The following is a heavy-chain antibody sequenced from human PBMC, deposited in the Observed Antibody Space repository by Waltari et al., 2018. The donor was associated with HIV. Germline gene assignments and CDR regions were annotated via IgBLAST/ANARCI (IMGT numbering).Heavy chain of an antibody. J-gene: IGHJ6*02. V-gene: IGHV4-61*02. Sequence: QVQLQESGPGLVKPSQTLSLTCTVSGGSISSGSYYWSWIRQPAGKGLEWIGRIYTSGSTNYNPSLKIRVTISVDTSKNQFSLKLSSVTAADTAVYYCARVFWRNGMDVWGQGTTVTVSS. CDR2: IYTSGST. D-gene: IGHD3-3*01. CDR1: GGSISSGSYY. CDR3: ARVFWRNGMDV.